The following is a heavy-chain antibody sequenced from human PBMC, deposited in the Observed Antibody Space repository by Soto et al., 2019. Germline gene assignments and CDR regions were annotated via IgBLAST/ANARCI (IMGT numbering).Heavy chain of an antibody. D-gene: IGHD3-22*01. CDR2: ISGSGGST. CDR3: AKDRPIYYDSSGYYSFGY. V-gene: IGHV3-23*01. Sequence: EVQLLESGGGLVQPGGSLRLSCAASGFTFSSYAMSWVRQAPGKGLEWVSVISGSGGSTYYADSVKGRFTISRDNSKNTLYLQMNRLRAEDTAVYYCAKDRPIYYDSSGYYSFGYWGQGTLVTVSS. J-gene: IGHJ4*02. CDR1: GFTFSSYA.